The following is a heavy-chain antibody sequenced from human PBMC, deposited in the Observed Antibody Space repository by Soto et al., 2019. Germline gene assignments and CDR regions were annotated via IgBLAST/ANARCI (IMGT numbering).Heavy chain of an antibody. CDR3: AKAVIGSSWYYFDY. D-gene: IGHD6-13*01. CDR2: ISGSGGST. CDR1: GFTFSSYA. J-gene: IGHJ4*02. Sequence: GGSLRFSCAASGFTFSSYAMSWVRQAPGKGLEWVSAISGSGGSTYYADSVKGRFTISRDNSKNTLYLQMNSLRAEDTAVYYCAKAVIGSSWYYFDYWGQGTLVTVSS. V-gene: IGHV3-23*01.